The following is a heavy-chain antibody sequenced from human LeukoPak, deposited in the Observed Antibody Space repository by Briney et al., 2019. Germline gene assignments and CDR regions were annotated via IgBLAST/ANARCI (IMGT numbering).Heavy chain of an antibody. V-gene: IGHV1-18*01. CDR2: ISSYNGNT. D-gene: IGHD2-2*01. CDR3: ARDRGNVVVPAALDY. CDR1: GYTFTSYG. J-gene: IGHJ4*02. Sequence: ASVKVSCKASGYTFTSYGISWVRQAPGQGLEWMGWISSYNGNTNYAQKLQGRVTMTTDTSTSTAYMELRSLRSDDTAVYYCARDRGNVVVPAALDYWGQGTLVTVSS.